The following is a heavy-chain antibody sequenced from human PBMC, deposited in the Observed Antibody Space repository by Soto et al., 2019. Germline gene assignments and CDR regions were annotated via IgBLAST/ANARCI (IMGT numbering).Heavy chain of an antibody. J-gene: IGHJ6*02. CDR1: GYSFTSYW. D-gene: IGHD3-10*01. CDR2: IYPGDSDT. V-gene: IGHV5-51*01. Sequence: TGESLKISCKGSGYSFTSYWIGWVRQMPGKGLEWMGIIYPGDSDTRYSPSFQGQVTISADKSISTAYLQWSSLKASDTAMYYCARAGYGGVIIQYYYYYGMDVWGQGTTVTVSS. CDR3: ARAGYGGVIIQYYYYYGMDV.